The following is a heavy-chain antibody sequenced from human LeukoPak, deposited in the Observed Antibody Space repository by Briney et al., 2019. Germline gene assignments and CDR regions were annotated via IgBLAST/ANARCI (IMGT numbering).Heavy chain of an antibody. CDR2: ISGSGGST. Sequence: GGSLRLSCAASGFTFSSYAMSWVRQAPGKGLEWVSAISGSGGSTYYADSVKGRFTISRDNSKNTLYLQMNSLRAEDTAVYYCAKATLPRKNVLLSPCDYWGQGTLVTVSS. V-gene: IGHV3-23*01. CDR3: AKATLPRKNVLLSPCDY. CDR1: GFTFSSYA. J-gene: IGHJ4*02. D-gene: IGHD1-1*01.